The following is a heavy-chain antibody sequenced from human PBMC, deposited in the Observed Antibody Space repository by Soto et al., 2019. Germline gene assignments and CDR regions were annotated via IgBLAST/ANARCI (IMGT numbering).Heavy chain of an antibody. V-gene: IGHV1-3*01. CDR1: GYTFTSYA. J-gene: IGHJ5*02. Sequence: ASVKVSCKASGYTFTSYAMHWVRQAPGQRLEWMGWINAGNGNTKYSQKFQGRVTISVDTSKNQFSLKLSSVTAADTAVYYCARRVTMVRGVITNWFDPWGQGTLVTVSS. D-gene: IGHD3-10*01. CDR3: ARRVTMVRGVITNWFDP. CDR2: INAGNGNT.